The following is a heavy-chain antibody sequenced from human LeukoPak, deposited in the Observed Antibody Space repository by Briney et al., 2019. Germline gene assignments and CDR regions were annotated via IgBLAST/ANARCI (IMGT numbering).Heavy chain of an antibody. CDR3: TRTFLSGDGYKVGYFDY. Sequence: SGGSLRLPWAASGFTVSSYYMSWVRQPPGKGLEWVSLIYSSGRTYYADSVKGRFTISRDNSKNTLFLQMNSLTAEDTAMYYCTRTFLSGDGYKVGYFDYWGQGTLVTVSS. D-gene: IGHD5-24*01. CDR1: GFTVSSYY. J-gene: IGHJ4*02. CDR2: IYSSGRT. V-gene: IGHV3-53*01.